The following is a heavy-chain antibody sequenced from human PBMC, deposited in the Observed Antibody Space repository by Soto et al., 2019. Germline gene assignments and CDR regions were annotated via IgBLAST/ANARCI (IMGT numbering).Heavy chain of an antibody. D-gene: IGHD2-15*01. J-gene: IGHJ4*02. CDR1: GGTFSSYA. V-gene: IGHV1-69*13. CDR2: IIPIFGTA. CDR3: ARRLGYCSGGSCYFALDY. Sequence: ASVKVSCKASGGTFSSYAISWVRQAPGQGLEWMGGIIPIFGTANYAQKFQGRVTITADESTSTAYMELSSLRSEDTAVYYCARRLGYCSGGSCYFALDYWGQGTLVTVSS.